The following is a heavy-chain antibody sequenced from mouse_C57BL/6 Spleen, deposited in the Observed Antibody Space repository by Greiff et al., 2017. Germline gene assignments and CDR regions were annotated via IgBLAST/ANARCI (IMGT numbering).Heavy chain of an antibody. CDR2: IYPGDGDT. J-gene: IGHJ1*03. Sequence: VQLQQSGPELVKPGASVKISCKASGYAFSSSWMNWVKQRPGKGLEWIGRIYPGDGDTNYNGKFKGKATLTADKSSSTAYMQLSSLTSEDSAVYCCARGGDDDGYYNWYFDVWGTGTTVTVSS. V-gene: IGHV1-82*01. CDR3: ARGGDDDGYYNWYFDV. CDR1: GYAFSSSW. D-gene: IGHD2-3*01.